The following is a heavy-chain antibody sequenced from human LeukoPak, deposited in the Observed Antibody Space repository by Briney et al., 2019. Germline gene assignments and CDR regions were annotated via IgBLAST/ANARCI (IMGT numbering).Heavy chain of an antibody. J-gene: IGHJ4*02. CDR3: ARGGRSEAARSSY. CDR1: GFIFNNSG. CDR2: INSDGSST. D-gene: IGHD6-6*01. Sequence: GGSLTLSCAASGFIFNNSGMGWVRQAPGRGLEWVSRINSDGSSTSYADSVKGRFTISRDNAKNTLYLQMNSLRAEDTAVYYCARGGRSEAARSSYWGQGTLVTVSS. V-gene: IGHV3-74*01.